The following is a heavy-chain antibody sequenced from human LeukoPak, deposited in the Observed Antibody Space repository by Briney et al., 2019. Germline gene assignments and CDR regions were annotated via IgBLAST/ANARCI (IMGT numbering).Heavy chain of an antibody. CDR3: AKETMIVVVNNWFDP. CDR1: GFTFSSYA. CDR2: ISGSGGST. V-gene: IGHV3-23*01. Sequence: GGSLRLSCAASGFTFSSYAMSWVRQAPGKGLEWVSAISGSGGSTYYADSVKGRFTISRDNSKYTLYLQMNSLRAEDTAVYYCAKETMIVVVNNWFDPWGQGTLVTVSS. J-gene: IGHJ5*02. D-gene: IGHD3-22*01.